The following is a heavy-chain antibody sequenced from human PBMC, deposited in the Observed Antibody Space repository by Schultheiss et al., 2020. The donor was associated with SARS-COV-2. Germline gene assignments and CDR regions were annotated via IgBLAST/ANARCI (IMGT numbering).Heavy chain of an antibody. Sequence: ASVKVSCKASGYTFTGYYMHWVRQVPGQGLEWMGRINPNSGGTNYAQKFQGRVTMTRDTSISTAYMELSRLRSDDTAVYYCAITTPSVTRNFWGQGTLVTVSS. D-gene: IGHD4-11*01. CDR3: AITTPSVTRNF. CDR1: GYTFTGYY. J-gene: IGHJ4*02. V-gene: IGHV1-2*06. CDR2: INPNSGGT.